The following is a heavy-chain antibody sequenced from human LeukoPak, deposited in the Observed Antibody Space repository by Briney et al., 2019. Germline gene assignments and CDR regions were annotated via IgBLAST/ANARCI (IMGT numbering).Heavy chain of an antibody. CDR2: IFYTGST. Sequence: PSETLSLTCAVSGGSISSSSYYWGWIRQPPGRGLEWIGTIFYTGSTYYNPSLKSRVTISVDTSKNQFSLKLGSVTAADTAVYYCARRDRTLVFDYWGQGTLVTVSS. D-gene: IGHD6-6*01. J-gene: IGHJ4*02. CDR1: GGSISSSSYY. CDR3: ARRDRTLVFDY. V-gene: IGHV4-39*01.